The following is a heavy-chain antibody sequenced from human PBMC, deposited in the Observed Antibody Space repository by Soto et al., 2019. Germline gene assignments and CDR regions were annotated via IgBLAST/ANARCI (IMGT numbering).Heavy chain of an antibody. Sequence: SETLSLTCTVSGGSISISSYYWAWIRQPPGKGLEWIGSIYYDGSTYYSPSLKSRVTISIDTSKNQFSLKLSSVSAADTTVYYCARHAVNGDNGDWGQGTLVTVSS. V-gene: IGHV4-39*01. CDR1: GGSISISSYY. D-gene: IGHD4-17*01. CDR3: ARHAVNGDNGD. CDR2: IYYDGST. J-gene: IGHJ4*02.